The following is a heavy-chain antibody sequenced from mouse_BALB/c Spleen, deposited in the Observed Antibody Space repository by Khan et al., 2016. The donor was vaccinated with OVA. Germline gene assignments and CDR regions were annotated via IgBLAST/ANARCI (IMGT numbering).Heavy chain of an antibody. V-gene: IGHV2-6-1*01. CDR1: GFSLTNYG. D-gene: IGHD1-1*02. CDR3: ARQPHYHYYIMDY. J-gene: IGHJ4*01. CDR2: IWSDGST. Sequence: QMQLEESGPGLVAPSQSLSITCTISGFSLTNYGVHWVRQPPGKGLEWLGVIWSDGSTTYNSALKSRLSISKDNSKSQVFLKMNSLQTDDTAMYYCARQPHYHYYIMDYWGQGTSVTVSS.